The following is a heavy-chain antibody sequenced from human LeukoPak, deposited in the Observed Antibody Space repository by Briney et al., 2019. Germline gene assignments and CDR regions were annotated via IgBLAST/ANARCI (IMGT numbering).Heavy chain of an antibody. J-gene: IGHJ6*03. V-gene: IGHV4-59*01. CDR3: ATESGNYYYYYMDV. CDR1: GGSISSYY. CDR2: IYYSGST. Sequence: SETLSLTCTVSGGSISSYYWSWIRQPPGKGLEWIGYIYYSGSTNYNPSLKSRVTISVDTPKNQFSLKLSSVTAADTAVYYCATESGNYYYYYMDVWGKGTTVTVSS.